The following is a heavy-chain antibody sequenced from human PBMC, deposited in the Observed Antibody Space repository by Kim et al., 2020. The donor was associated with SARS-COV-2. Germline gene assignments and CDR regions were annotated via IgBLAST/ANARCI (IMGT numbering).Heavy chain of an antibody. D-gene: IGHD3-16*01. Sequence: GGSLRLSCAASGFTFNHYMIHWVRQAPGKGLEWLALISHHGSERYFADSLKGRFTISRDNSKDTLDLQMNSLRAEDTALYFCAREFPCYAPDHWY. CDR1: GFTFNHYM. J-gene: IGHJ2*01. CDR2: ISHHGSER. V-gene: IGHV3-33*05. CDR3: AREFPCYAPDHWY.